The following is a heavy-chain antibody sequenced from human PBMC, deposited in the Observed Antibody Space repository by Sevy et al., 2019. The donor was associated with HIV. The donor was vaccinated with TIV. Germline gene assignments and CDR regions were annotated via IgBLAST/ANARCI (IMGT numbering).Heavy chain of an antibody. V-gene: IGHV1-18*01. CDR1: GYTFTSYG. Sequence: ASVKVSCKASGYTFTSYGISWVRQAPGQGLEWMVWISAYNGNTNYAQKLQGRVTMTTDTSTSTAYMELRSLRSDDTAVYYCASQYRNYYDSSGYYSNAFDIWGQGTMVTVSS. D-gene: IGHD3-22*01. J-gene: IGHJ3*02. CDR2: ISAYNGNT. CDR3: ASQYRNYYDSSGYYSNAFDI.